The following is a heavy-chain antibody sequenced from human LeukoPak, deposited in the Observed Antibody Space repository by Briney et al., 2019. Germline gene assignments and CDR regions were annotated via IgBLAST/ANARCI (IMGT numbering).Heavy chain of an antibody. J-gene: IGHJ4*02. Sequence: GGSLRLSCAASGFTVSSNYMSWVRQAPGKGLEWVSVIYRGGSKYYANSVKGRFTISIDISRNTLYLQMNSLSAEGTAVYDRARVRNWGQGTLVTVSS. CDR1: GFTVSSNY. CDR3: ARVRN. D-gene: IGHD1-14*01. V-gene: IGHV3-66*01. CDR2: IYRGGSK.